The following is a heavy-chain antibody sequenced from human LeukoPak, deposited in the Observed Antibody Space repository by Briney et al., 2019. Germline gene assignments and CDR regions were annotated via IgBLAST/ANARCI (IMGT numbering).Heavy chain of an antibody. Sequence: GASLRLSCASSGFTLSSYSMNWVRQAPGKGLEWISYIGISSGNTKYADSVKGRFTISGDKAKNSVYLQMNSLRVEDTAVYYCARDTKYAFDNWGQGTLVTVSS. CDR3: ARDTKYAFDN. D-gene: IGHD2-2*01. CDR2: IGISSGNT. V-gene: IGHV3-48*01. CDR1: GFTLSSYS. J-gene: IGHJ4*02.